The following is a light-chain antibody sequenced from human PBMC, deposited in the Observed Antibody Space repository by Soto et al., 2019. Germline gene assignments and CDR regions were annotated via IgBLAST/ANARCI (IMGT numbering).Light chain of an antibody. J-gene: IGLJ3*02. CDR3: QSYDSSLSGWV. CDR2: GNS. Sequence: QSVLTQPPSVSGAPGQRVTISCTGSSSKIGAGYDVHWYQQLPGTAPKLLIYGNSNRPSGVPDRFSGSKTATSASLAITGLQAEDEADYYFQSYDSSLSGWVFGGGTKLTVL. V-gene: IGLV1-40*01. CDR1: SSKIGAGYD.